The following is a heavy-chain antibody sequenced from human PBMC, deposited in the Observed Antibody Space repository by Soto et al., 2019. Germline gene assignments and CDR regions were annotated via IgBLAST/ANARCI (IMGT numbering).Heavy chain of an antibody. Sequence: GGSLRLSCAASGFTFSSYAMSWVRQAPGKGLEWVSAISGSGGSTYYADSVKGRFTISRDNSKNTLYLQMNSLRAEDTAVYYCAKYMCSSTSCYGDYWGQGTLVTVSS. CDR2: ISGSGGST. V-gene: IGHV3-23*01. CDR1: GFTFSSYA. CDR3: AKYMCSSTSCYGDY. J-gene: IGHJ4*02. D-gene: IGHD2-2*01.